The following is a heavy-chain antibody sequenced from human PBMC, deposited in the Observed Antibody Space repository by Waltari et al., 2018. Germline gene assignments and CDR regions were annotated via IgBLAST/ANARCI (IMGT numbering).Heavy chain of an antibody. J-gene: IGHJ4*02. CDR3: AGSRAAAGILFDY. Sequence: QVQLQESGPGLVKPSETLSLTCTVSGGSISSYYRSWIRQPPGKGLEWLGYIYYSGGTNDNPSLKRRVTISVDTSKNQVPLKLSSVTAADTAVYYCAGSRAAAGILFDYWGQGTLVTVSS. CDR2: IYYSGGT. V-gene: IGHV4-59*01. CDR1: GGSISSYY. D-gene: IGHD6-13*01.